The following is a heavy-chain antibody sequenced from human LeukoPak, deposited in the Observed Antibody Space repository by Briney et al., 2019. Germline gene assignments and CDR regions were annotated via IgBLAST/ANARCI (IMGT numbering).Heavy chain of an antibody. D-gene: IGHD2-2*01. CDR3: ARGDCSSTSCYAEDY. CDR1: GFTFSSYA. Sequence: GGSLRLSCAASGFTFSSYAMHWVRQAPGKGLEWVAVISYDGSNKYYADSVKGRFTISGDNSKNTLYLQMNSLRPEDTAVYYCARGDCSSTSCYAEDYWGQGTLVTVSS. V-gene: IGHV3-30-3*01. J-gene: IGHJ4*02. CDR2: ISYDGSNK.